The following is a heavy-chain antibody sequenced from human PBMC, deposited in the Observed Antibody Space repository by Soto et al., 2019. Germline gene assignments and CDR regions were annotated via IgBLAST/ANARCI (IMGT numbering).Heavy chain of an antibody. Sequence: GASVKVSCKASGYTFTSYGISWVRQVPGQGLEWMGWISAYNGNTNYAQKLQGRVTMTTDTSTSTAYMELRSLRSDDTAVYYCARDAGSSWYGRRFDYWGQGTLVTVSS. J-gene: IGHJ4*02. CDR1: GYTFTSYG. V-gene: IGHV1-18*01. CDR3: ARDAGSSWYGRRFDY. CDR2: ISAYNGNT. D-gene: IGHD6-13*01.